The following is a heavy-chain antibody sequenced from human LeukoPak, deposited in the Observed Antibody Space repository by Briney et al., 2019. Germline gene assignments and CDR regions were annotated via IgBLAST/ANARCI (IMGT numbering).Heavy chain of an antibody. J-gene: IGHJ6*03. CDR3: AIQVGASVYYYYMDV. CDR2: VDPEDGET. Sequence: ASVKISCKVSGYTFTDYYMHWVQQAPGKGLEWMGLVDPEDGETIYAEKFQGRVTITADTSTDTAYMELSSLRSENTAVYYCAIQVGASVYYYYMDVWGKGTTVTVSS. V-gene: IGHV1-69-2*01. CDR1: GYTFTDYY. D-gene: IGHD1-26*01.